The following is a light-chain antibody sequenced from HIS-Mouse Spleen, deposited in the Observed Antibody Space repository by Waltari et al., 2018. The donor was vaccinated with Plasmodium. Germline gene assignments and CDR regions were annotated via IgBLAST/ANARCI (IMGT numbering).Light chain of an antibody. Sequence: TQPPSVSASPGQTARITCSGDALPKKYAYWYQQKSGQAPVLVIYEDSKRPSGIPERFSGSSSGTMATLTISGAQVEDEADYYCYSTDSSGNHRVFGGGTKLTVL. J-gene: IGLJ3*02. CDR1: ALPKKY. CDR2: EDS. CDR3: YSTDSSGNHRV. V-gene: IGLV3-10*01.